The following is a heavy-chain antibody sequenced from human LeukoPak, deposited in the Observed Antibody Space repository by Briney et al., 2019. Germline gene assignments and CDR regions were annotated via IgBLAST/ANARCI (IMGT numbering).Heavy chain of an antibody. CDR2: ISSGSSTI. CDR3: AGIPLSTTMVDY. V-gene: IGHV3-48*01. D-gene: IGHD5-18*01. J-gene: IGHJ4*02. CDR1: GFTFSSYS. Sequence: GGSLRLSCAASGFTFSSYSMNWVRQAPGKGLEWVSYISSGSSTIHCADSVKGRFTISRDNAKSSLFLQMNSLRAEDTAVYYCAGIPLSTTMVDYWGQGTLVTVSS.